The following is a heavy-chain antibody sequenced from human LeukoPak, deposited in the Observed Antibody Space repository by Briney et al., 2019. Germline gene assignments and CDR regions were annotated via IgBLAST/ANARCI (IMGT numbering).Heavy chain of an antibody. CDR1: GFTFSSYA. Sequence: GGSLRLSCAASGFTFSSYAMSWVRQAPGKGLGWVSGISGAGGSTYYADSVKGRFTISRDNSEDTLYLQMNSLRAEDTAIYYCVKLRTGTATNFDYWGQGTLVTVSS. D-gene: IGHD1-1*01. CDR3: VKLRTGTATNFDY. CDR2: ISGAGGST. V-gene: IGHV3-23*01. J-gene: IGHJ4*02.